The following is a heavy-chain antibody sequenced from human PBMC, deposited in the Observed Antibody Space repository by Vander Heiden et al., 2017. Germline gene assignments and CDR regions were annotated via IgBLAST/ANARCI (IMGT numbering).Heavy chain of an antibody. V-gene: IGHV3-30-3*01. J-gene: IGHJ4*02. CDR1: GFTFGSYA. D-gene: IGHD3-9*01. CDR3: ARDRVLRYFDWSLTLDY. CDR2: ISYDGSNK. Sequence: QVQLVESGGGVVQPGRSLRLSCAASGFTFGSYAMHWVRQAPGKGLEWVAVISYDGSNKYYADSVKGRVTISRDNSKNTLYLQMNSLRAEDTAVYYCARDRVLRYFDWSLTLDYWGQGTLVTVSS.